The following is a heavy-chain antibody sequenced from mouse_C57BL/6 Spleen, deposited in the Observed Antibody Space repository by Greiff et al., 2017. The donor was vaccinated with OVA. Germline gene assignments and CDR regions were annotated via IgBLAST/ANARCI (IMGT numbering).Heavy chain of an antibody. Sequence: QVQLQQPGAELVMPGASVKLSCKASGYTFTSYWMPWVKQRPGQGLEWIGELDPSDSYTNYNQKFKGKSTLTVDKSSSTASMQLSRLTSEDSAVYYCARRLWEGDYWGQGTTLTVSS. CDR1: GYTFTSYW. CDR2: LDPSDSYT. V-gene: IGHV1-69*01. CDR3: ARRLWEGDY. J-gene: IGHJ2*01. D-gene: IGHD3-3*01.